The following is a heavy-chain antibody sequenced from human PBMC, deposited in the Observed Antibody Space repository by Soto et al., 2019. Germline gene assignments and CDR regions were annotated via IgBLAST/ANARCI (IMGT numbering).Heavy chain of an antibody. CDR3: ARTSSSTLDDGFDV. V-gene: IGHV5-51*01. D-gene: IGHD2-2*01. CDR2: VFPSDSDT. Sequence: GESLKISCKGSGYSFTRYWIAWVRQMPGKGLECMGIVFPSDSDTRYSPSFQGQVSILADKSITTAFLQWSSLKASDTAMYCCARTSSSTLDDGFDVWGQGTMVTVSS. CDR1: GYSFTRYW. J-gene: IGHJ3*01.